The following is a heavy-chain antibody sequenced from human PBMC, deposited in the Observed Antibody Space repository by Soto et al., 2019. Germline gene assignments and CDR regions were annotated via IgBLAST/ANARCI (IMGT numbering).Heavy chain of an antibody. CDR2: ISGSGAST. CDR1: GFTFRNYA. Sequence: EVPLLQSGGGLIQPGRSLRLSCVASGFTFRNYAMSWVRQAPGKGLAGVSFISGSGASTYYADSVKGRFTISRDNSKNSLYLQLDSLRAEDTAVYYCAKDGMELVHQIHSYYYGMDVWGQGTTVSVSS. CDR3: AKDGMELVHQIHSYYYGMDV. D-gene: IGHD6-13*01. J-gene: IGHJ6*02. V-gene: IGHV3-23*01.